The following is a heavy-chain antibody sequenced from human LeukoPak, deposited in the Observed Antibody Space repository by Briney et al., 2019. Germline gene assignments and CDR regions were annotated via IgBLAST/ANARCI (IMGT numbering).Heavy chain of an antibody. CDR2: ISSSGSTI. Sequence: GGSLRLSCAASGFTFSNAWMSWVRQAPGKGLEWVSYISSSGSTIYYADSVKGRFTISRDNAKNSLCLQMNSLRAEDTAVYYCARALTTPNEYYYGSGRNWFDPRGQGTLVTVSS. CDR3: ARALTTPNEYYYGSGRNWFDP. CDR1: GFTFSNAW. V-gene: IGHV3-11*04. D-gene: IGHD3-10*01. J-gene: IGHJ5*02.